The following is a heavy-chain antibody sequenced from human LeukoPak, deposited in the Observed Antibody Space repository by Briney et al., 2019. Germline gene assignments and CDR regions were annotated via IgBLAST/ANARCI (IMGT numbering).Heavy chain of an antibody. V-gene: IGHV7-4-1*02. CDR1: GYTFTSYA. Sequence: GASVKVSCKASGYTFTSYAMNWVRQAPGQGLEWMGWINTNTGNPTYAQGFTGRFVFSLDTSVSTAYLQISSLKAEDTAVYYCARAPRPPGYSSSWAPGWFDPWGQGTLVTVSS. CDR2: INTNTGNP. J-gene: IGHJ5*02. CDR3: ARAPRPPGYSSSWAPGWFDP. D-gene: IGHD6-13*01.